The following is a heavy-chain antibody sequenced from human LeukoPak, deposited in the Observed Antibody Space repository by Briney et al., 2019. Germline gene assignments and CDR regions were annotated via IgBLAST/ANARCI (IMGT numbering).Heavy chain of an antibody. D-gene: IGHD2-2*02. CDR3: ARRRLFVVVPAAISSGMDV. Sequence: KTSQTLSLTCAVSGGSISSGGYSWSWIRQPPGKGLEWIGYIYHSGSTNYNPSLKSRVTISVDTSKNQFSLKLSSVTAADTAVYYCARRRLFVVVPAAISSGMDVWGQGTTVTVSS. CDR2: IYHSGST. CDR1: GGSISSGGYS. J-gene: IGHJ6*02. V-gene: IGHV4-30-2*01.